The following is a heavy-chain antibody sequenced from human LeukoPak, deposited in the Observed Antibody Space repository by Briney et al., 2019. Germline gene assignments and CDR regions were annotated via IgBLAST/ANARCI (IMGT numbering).Heavy chain of an antibody. CDR2: ISTGGVTI. V-gene: IGHV3-11*04. CDR1: GFTFSDYY. Sequence: GGSLRLSYAASGFTFSDYYMNWIRQAPGEGLEWVSYISTGGVTIYYADSVKGRFTISRDNAKNSLYLQMNSLRAEDTAVYYCARDRSDSSSSNWFDPWGQGTLVTVSS. CDR3: ARDRSDSSSSNWFDP. D-gene: IGHD6-6*01. J-gene: IGHJ5*02.